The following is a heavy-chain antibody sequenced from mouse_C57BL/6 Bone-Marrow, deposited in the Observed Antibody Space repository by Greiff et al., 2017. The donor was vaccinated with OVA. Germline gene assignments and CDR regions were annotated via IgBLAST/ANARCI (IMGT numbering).Heavy chain of an antibody. D-gene: IGHD3-2*02. CDR2: IYPRSGNT. V-gene: IGHV1-81*01. J-gene: IGHJ4*01. Sequence: QVQLQQSGAELARPGASVKLSCKASGYTFTSYGISWVKQRTGQGLEWIGEIYPRSGNTYYNETFKGKATLTADKSSSTAYIELRSLTSEDSAVYVCARWDSSGPSMDYWGQGTSVTVSS. CDR3: ARWDSSGPSMDY. CDR1: GYTFTSYG.